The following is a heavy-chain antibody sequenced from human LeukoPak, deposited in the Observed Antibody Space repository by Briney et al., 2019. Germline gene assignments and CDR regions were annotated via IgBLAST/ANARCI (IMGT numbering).Heavy chain of an antibody. V-gene: IGHV4-59*08. CDR1: GGPIRSYY. D-gene: IGHD2-15*01. J-gene: IGHJ4*02. CDR2: IYYSGST. CDR3: ARLGYCSGGSCYSDQGFDY. Sequence: SETLSLTCTVSGGPIRSYYWSWIRQPPGKGLEWIGYIYYSGSTNYNPSLKSRVTISVDTSKNQFSLKLSSVTAADTAVYYCARLGYCSGGSCYSDQGFDYWGQGTLVTVSS.